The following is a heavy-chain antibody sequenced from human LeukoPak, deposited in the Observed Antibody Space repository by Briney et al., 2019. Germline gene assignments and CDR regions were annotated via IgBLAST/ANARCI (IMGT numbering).Heavy chain of an antibody. D-gene: IGHD6-13*01. CDR3: ARGLAAAYFDY. J-gene: IGHJ4*02. Sequence: SETLSLTCTVSGGSISSYYWSWIRQPPGKGLEWIGYIYYSGSTNYNPSLKSRVTISVDTSKNQFSLKLSSVTAADTAVYYCARGLAAAYFDYWGQGTLVTISS. CDR2: IYYSGST. V-gene: IGHV4-59*01. CDR1: GGSISSYY.